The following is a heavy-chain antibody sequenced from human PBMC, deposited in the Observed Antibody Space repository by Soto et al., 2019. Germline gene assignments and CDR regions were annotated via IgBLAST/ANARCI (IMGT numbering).Heavy chain of an antibody. J-gene: IGHJ4*02. D-gene: IGHD6-19*01. CDR3: ATEGYDSGWYWDS. Sequence: VQLLESGGGLVQPGGSLRLSCAASGFTFSGSAMTWVRQAPGKWLEYVSSITSSGSEVFHAASVKGRFTMSRDNSTNMLYLQMNSLRAQDTAVYYCATEGYDSGWYWDSWGQWTLVTVSS. V-gene: IGHV3-23*01. CDR1: GFTFSGSA. CDR2: ITSSGSEV.